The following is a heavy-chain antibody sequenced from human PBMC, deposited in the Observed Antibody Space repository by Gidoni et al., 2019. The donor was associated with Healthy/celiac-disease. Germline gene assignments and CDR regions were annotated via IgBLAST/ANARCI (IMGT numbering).Heavy chain of an antibody. CDR3: AKISSGWYEGAFDI. Sequence: EVLLLASGGCLVQPGGSMRLFCAASGFSFSSYAMRWVRQAPGKGLGWVSAISGSGGSTYYADSVKGRFTISRDNSKNTLYLQMNSLRAEDTAVYYCAKISSGWYEGAFDIWGQGTMVTVSS. V-gene: IGHV3-23*01. J-gene: IGHJ3*02. D-gene: IGHD6-19*01. CDR1: GFSFSSYA. CDR2: ISGSGGST.